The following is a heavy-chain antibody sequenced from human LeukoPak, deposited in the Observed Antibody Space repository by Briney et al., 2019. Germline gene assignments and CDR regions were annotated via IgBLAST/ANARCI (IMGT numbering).Heavy chain of an antibody. Sequence: SETLSLTCTVSGGSISSYYWSWIRQPPGKGLEWIGYIYYSGSTNYNPSLKSRVTISVDTSKNQFSLKLSSVTAADTAVYYCARSSYCSGGSCYRDAFDIWGQGTMVTVYS. D-gene: IGHD2-15*01. CDR1: GGSISSYY. J-gene: IGHJ3*02. V-gene: IGHV4-59*01. CDR2: IYYSGST. CDR3: ARSSYCSGGSCYRDAFDI.